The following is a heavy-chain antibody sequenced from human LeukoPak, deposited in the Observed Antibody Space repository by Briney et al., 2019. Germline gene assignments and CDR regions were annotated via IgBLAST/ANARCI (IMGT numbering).Heavy chain of an antibody. J-gene: IGHJ6*04. CDR1: GFTFSSCG. D-gene: IGHD3-10*02. CDR3: AELGITMIGGV. Sequence: GGTLRLSCAASGFTFSSCGMSWVRQAPGKGLEWVSTISGSGYNTYYADSVKGRFTISRDNSKNTLYLQMNSLRAEDTAVYYCAELGITMIGGVWGKGTTVTISS. V-gene: IGHV3-23*01. CDR2: ISGSGYNT.